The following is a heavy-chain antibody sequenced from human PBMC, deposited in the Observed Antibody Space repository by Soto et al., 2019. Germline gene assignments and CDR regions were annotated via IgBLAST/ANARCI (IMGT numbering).Heavy chain of an antibody. Sequence: SRSSAYTFTGYYMHVVRQAPRQGLEWMGWINPNSGGTNYAQKFQGWVTMTRDTSISTAYMELSRLRSDDTAVYYCARETLWFGESYYYYYMDVWGKGTTVTVSS. CDR2: INPNSGGT. CDR1: AYTFTGYY. D-gene: IGHD3-10*01. CDR3: ARETLWFGESYYYYYMDV. V-gene: IGHV1-2*04. J-gene: IGHJ6*03.